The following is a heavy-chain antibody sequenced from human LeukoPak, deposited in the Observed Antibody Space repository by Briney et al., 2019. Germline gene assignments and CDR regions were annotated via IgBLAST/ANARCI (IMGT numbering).Heavy chain of an antibody. CDR1: GGSISSGSYY. CDR3: AREVMESGIVGATLFDY. CDR2: IYTSGST. Sequence: PSETLSLTCTVSGGSISSGSYYWSWIRQPAGKGLEWIGRIYTSGSTNYNPSLKSRVTISVDTSKNQFSLKLSSVTAADTAVYYCAREVMESGIVGATLFDYWGQGTLVTVSS. V-gene: IGHV4-61*02. D-gene: IGHD1-26*01. J-gene: IGHJ4*02.